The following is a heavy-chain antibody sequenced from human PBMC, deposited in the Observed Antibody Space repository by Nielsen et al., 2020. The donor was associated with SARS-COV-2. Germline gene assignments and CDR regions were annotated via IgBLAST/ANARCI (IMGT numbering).Heavy chain of an antibody. J-gene: IGHJ6*01. V-gene: IGHV3-30*18. CDR2: ISYDGSNK. CDR1: GFTFSSYG. CDR3: AKDLGPGYVAAAMLGYYYYYGMDV. D-gene: IGHD2-2*01. Sequence: GGSLRLSCAASGFTFSSYGMHWVRQAQGKGLGWVSVISYDGSNKYYADSVKGRFTISRDNSKNTLYLQMNSLRAEDTAVYYCAKDLGPGYVAAAMLGYYYYYGMDVWGQGTTVTVSS.